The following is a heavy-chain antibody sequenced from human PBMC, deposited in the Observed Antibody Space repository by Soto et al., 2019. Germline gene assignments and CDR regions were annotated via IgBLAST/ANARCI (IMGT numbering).Heavy chain of an antibody. CDR3: ATVPPRIVVVLTEFPT. V-gene: IGHV4-4*02. CDR1: GTSISSTYW. J-gene: IGHJ4*02. D-gene: IGHD2-21*01. CDR2: IYHNGIT. Sequence: QVQLKQSGPGLVRPSGTLSLTCRVSGTSISSTYWWTWVRQSPGKGLEWIGEIYHNGITKYNPSLKSRVSLSVDKSHNQFSLKLTSVTAADTAVYYWATVPPRIVVVLTEFPTWGQGTLVTVSS.